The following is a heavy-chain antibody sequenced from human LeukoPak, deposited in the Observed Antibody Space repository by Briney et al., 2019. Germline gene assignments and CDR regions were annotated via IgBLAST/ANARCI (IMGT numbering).Heavy chain of an antibody. CDR1: GFSFSNCG. D-gene: IGHD3-16*01. V-gene: IGHV3-30*02. Sequence: PGGSLRLSCGATGFSFSNCGMHWVRQAPGKGLEWVAFIHFDGSHQYYGDSVKGRFTIPRDNSKSTLYLQMNSLRLEDTAVYYCAKDLTWGSFDYWGQGTLVTVSS. J-gene: IGHJ4*02. CDR2: IHFDGSHQ. CDR3: AKDLTWGSFDY.